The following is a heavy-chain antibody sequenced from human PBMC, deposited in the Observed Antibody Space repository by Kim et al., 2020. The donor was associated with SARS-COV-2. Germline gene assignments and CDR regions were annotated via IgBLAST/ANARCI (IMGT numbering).Heavy chain of an antibody. D-gene: IGHD2-8*01. CDR3: ARHPSQIVLMVYAPQYYFDY. V-gene: IGHV4-39*01. J-gene: IGHJ4*02. CDR1: GGSISSSSYY. Sequence: SQTLSLTCTVSGGSISSSSYYWGWIRQPPGKGLEWIGSIYYSGSTYYNPSLKSRVTISVDTSKNQFSLKLSSVTAADTAVYYCARHPSQIVLMVYAPQYYFDYWGQGTLAT. CDR2: IYYSGST.